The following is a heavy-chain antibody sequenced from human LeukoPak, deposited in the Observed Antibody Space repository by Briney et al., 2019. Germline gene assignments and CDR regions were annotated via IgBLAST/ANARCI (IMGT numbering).Heavy chain of an antibody. CDR2: VKQDGNTK. CDR3: ARILGADEGASY. CDR1: GFTVGGYW. V-gene: IGHV3-7*01. Sequence: GGSRRLSWPAAGFTVGGYWITWVRQAPGKVLEWVANVKQDGNTKNYVESVKGRFTISRDNAKNSLYLQMTSLRAEDTAVYYCARILGADEGASYWGQGTLVTVSS. D-gene: IGHD1-26*01. J-gene: IGHJ4*02.